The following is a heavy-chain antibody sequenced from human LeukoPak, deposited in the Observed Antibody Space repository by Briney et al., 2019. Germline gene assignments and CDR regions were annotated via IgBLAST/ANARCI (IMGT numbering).Heavy chain of an antibody. J-gene: IGHJ4*02. Sequence: GGSLRLSCAASGLTVSSNYMSWVRQAPVKGLEWVSVIYSGGSTYYADSVKGRFTISRDNSKNTLYLQMNSLRAEDTAVYYCARGGSPHTYYFDYWGQGTLVTVSS. CDR2: IYSGGST. CDR3: ARGGSPHTYYFDY. CDR1: GLTVSSNY. V-gene: IGHV3-53*01.